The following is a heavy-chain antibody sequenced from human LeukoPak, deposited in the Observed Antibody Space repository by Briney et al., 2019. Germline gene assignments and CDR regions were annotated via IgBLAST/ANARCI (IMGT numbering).Heavy chain of an antibody. CDR2: IYTSGST. CDR1: GGSISSGSYY. V-gene: IGHV4-61*02. J-gene: IGHJ4*02. D-gene: IGHD2-2*01. CDR3: ARTWVGGYCSSTSCYYYFDY. Sequence: SQSLSLTCTVSGGSISSGSYYWSWIRQPAGKGLEWIGRIYTSGSTNYNPSLKSRVIISVDTSKNQFSLKLSSVTAADTAVYYCARTWVGGYCSSTSCYYYFDYWGQGTLVTVSS.